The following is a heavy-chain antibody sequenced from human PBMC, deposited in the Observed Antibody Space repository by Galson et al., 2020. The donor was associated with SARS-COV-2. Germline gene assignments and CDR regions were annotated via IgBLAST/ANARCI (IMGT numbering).Heavy chain of an antibody. V-gene: IGHV3-53*05. CDR1: GFSVSNKY. CDR3: VRDDGTAPYDS. D-gene: IGHD5-18*01. CDR2: IYYTGIT. Sequence: METAGSLRLSCAASGFSVSNKYMSWVRKAPGKGLEWVAVIYYTGITNYADTVRGRFTISRDTSKNMVYLQMNSRRAEDTAGYYCVRDDGTAPYDSWGQGTLVTVSS. J-gene: IGHJ4*02.